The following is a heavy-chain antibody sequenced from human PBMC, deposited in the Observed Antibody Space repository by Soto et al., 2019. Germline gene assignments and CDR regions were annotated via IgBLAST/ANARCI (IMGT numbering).Heavy chain of an antibody. CDR2: INQYGSVK. Sequence: LILSCEASGFALSPFCMSWVRQAPGKGLEWVASINQYGSVKHYVDSVRGRFTISRDNAKNSLFLQMNSLSAEDTAVYYCARLTEAVTTFVYWGQGTPVTVSS. CDR1: GFALSPFC. V-gene: IGHV3-7*03. CDR3: ARLTEAVTTFVY. D-gene: IGHD1-1*01. J-gene: IGHJ4*02.